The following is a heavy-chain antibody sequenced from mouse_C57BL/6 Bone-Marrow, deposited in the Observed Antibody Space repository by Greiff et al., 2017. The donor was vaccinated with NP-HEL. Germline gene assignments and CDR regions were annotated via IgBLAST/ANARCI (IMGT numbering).Heavy chain of an antibody. D-gene: IGHD4-1*01. V-gene: IGHV5-16*01. CDR3: ARSNWVHWYFDV. J-gene: IGHJ1*03. CDR2: INYDGSST. CDR1: GFTFSDYY. Sequence: EVKVVESEGGLVQPGSSMKLSCTASGFTFSDYYMAWVRQVPEKGLEWVANINYDGSSTYYLDSLKSRFIISRDNAKNILYLQMSSLKSEDTATYYCARSNWVHWYFDVWGTGTTVTVSS.